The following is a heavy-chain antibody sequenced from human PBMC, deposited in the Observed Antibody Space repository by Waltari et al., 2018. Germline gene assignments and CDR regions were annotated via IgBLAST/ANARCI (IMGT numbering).Heavy chain of an antibody. J-gene: IGHJ4*02. V-gene: IGHV4-4*02. D-gene: IGHD2-15*01. CDR3: ASDRGRGLYLDS. CDR2: VHQSGRS. CDR1: GDSISNNFF. Sequence: QVQLQESGPGLVKPSGTLSLTCTVSGDSISNNFFWSWVRQSPGKGLEWIGQVHQSGRSNYNPSLESRVTVSMDTSKNQVSLKMTSVTAADTAIYYCASDRGRGLYLDSWGQGTLVTVSP.